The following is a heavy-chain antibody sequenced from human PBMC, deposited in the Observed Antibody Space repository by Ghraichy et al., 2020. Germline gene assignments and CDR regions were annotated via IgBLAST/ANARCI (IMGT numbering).Heavy chain of an antibody. D-gene: IGHD2-15*01. CDR1: GGSISSSSYY. Sequence: SETLSLTCTVSGGSISSSSYYWGWIRQPPGKGLEWIGSIYYSGSTYYNPSLKSRVTISVDTSKNQFSLKLSSVTAADTAVYYCASSQYCSGGSCYDYWGQGTLVTVSS. CDR3: ASSQYCSGGSCYDY. V-gene: IGHV4-39*01. CDR2: IYYSGST. J-gene: IGHJ4*02.